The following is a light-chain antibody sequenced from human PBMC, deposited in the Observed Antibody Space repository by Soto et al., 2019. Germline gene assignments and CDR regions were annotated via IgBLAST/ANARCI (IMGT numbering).Light chain of an antibody. CDR3: SSYRTSYTLV. CDR1: SSDVGGYKY. CDR2: EVS. Sequence: QSALTQPASVSGSPGQSITISCTGTSSDVGGYKYVSWYQQHPGKVPKLMIYEVSNRPSGISNRFSGSKSGNTASLTISGLHAEDEADYYCSSYRTSYTLVFGGGTKLTVL. V-gene: IGLV2-14*01. J-gene: IGLJ2*01.